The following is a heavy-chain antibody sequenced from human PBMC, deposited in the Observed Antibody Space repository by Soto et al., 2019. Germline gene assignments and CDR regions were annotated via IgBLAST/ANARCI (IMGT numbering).Heavy chain of an antibody. V-gene: IGHV4-59*01. D-gene: IGHD3-22*01. CDR1: GGSISSYY. CDR2: IYYSGST. CDR3: ARDPEYSSGLDYYGMDV. J-gene: IGHJ6*02. Sequence: LSLTCTVSGGSISSYYWSWIRQPPGKGLEWIGYIYYSGSTNYNPSLKSRVTISVDTSKNQFSLKLSSVTAADTAVYYCARDPEYSSGLDYYGMDVWGQGTTVTVSS.